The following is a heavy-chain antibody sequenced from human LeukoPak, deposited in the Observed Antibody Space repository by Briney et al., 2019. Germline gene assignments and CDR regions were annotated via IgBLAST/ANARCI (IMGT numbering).Heavy chain of an antibody. V-gene: IGHV3-7*01. J-gene: IGHJ4*02. CDR1: GFTFSSYW. CDR2: IKQDGSDK. D-gene: IGHD6-19*01. CDR3: AKYASGGWLPFDY. Sequence: GGSPRLSCAASGFTFSSYWMSWVRQAPGKGLEWVANIKQDGSDKYYVDSVNGRFTISRDNAKNSLYLQMDSLRAEDTAVYYCAKYASGGWLPFDYWGQGTLVTVSS.